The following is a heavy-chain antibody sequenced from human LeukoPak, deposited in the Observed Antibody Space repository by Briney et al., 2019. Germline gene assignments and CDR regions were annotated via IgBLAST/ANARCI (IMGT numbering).Heavy chain of an antibody. CDR1: GFTFDDYA. CDR3: AKAPTQYSSSWWFDY. Sequence: GGSLRLSCAASGFTFDDYAMHWVRQAPGKGLEWVAFIRYDGSNTYYADSVKGRFTISRDNSKNTLYLQMNSLRAEDRAVYYCAKAPTQYSSSWWFDYWGQGTLVTVSS. J-gene: IGHJ4*02. CDR2: IRYDGSNT. V-gene: IGHV3-30*02. D-gene: IGHD6-13*01.